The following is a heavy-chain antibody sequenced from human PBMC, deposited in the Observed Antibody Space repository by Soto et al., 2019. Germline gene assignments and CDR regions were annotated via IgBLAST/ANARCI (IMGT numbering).Heavy chain of an antibody. CDR1: GFTFRNYA. V-gene: IGHV3-23*01. J-gene: IGHJ3*02. CDR2: ISSSGSST. CDR3: AKDPYSSSNDGFDI. D-gene: IGHD6-13*01. Sequence: EVQLLESGGGLVQPGGSLRLSCAASGFTFRNYALTWVRQAPGKGLEWVSSISSSGSSTYYADSVKGRFTISRDNSNNTLYLQMSSLGGEDTAVYYCAKDPYSSSNDGFDIWGQGTMVTVSS.